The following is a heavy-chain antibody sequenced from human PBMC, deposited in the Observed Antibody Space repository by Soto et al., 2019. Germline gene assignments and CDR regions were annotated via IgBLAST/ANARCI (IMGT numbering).Heavy chain of an antibody. D-gene: IGHD2-15*01. J-gene: IGHJ4*02. CDR2: IYPGDSDT. Sequence: GESLKISCKGSGYSFTSYWIGWVRQMPGKGLEWMGIIYPGDSDTRYSPSFQGQVTISADKSISTAYLQWSSLKASDTAMYYCARLYPYQCSGGSCYSGPGDYWGQGTLVTVSS. CDR3: ARLYPYQCSGGSCYSGPGDY. CDR1: GYSFTSYW. V-gene: IGHV5-51*01.